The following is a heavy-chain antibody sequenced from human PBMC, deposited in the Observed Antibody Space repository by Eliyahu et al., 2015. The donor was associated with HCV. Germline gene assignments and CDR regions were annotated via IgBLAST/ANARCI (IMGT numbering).Heavy chain of an antibody. Sequence: QLQLQESGPGLVKPSETLSLTCTVSGGSISSSSYYWGWIRQPPGKGLEWIGSIYYSGSTYYNPSLKSRVTISVDTSKNQFSLKLSSVTAADTAVYYCARQGGYSYGRSTGVDYWGQGTLVTVSS. CDR3: ARQGGYSYGRSTGVDY. CDR2: IYYSGST. J-gene: IGHJ4*02. V-gene: IGHV4-39*01. CDR1: GGSISSSSYY. D-gene: IGHD5-18*01.